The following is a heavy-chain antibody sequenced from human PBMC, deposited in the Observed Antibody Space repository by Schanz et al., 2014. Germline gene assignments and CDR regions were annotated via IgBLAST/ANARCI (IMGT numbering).Heavy chain of an antibody. V-gene: IGHV3-11*05. CDR2: ISSGSSYA. CDR1: GFTFSSYW. Sequence: VQLVESGGGLVQPGGSLRLSCAASGFTFSSYWMSWIRQAPGKGLEWVSDISSGSSYANYADSVKGRFTISRDNSENTLYLQMNSLSADDTAVFYCAKGMGYCSGGTCYDYYYYGLDVWGQGTTVTVSS. J-gene: IGHJ6*02. D-gene: IGHD2-15*01. CDR3: AKGMGYCSGGTCYDYYYYGLDV.